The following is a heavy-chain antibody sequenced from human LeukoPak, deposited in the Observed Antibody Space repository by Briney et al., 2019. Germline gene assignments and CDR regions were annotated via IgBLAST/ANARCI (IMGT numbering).Heavy chain of an antibody. V-gene: IGHV3-30*18. CDR1: GFTFSSYG. D-gene: IGHD6-13*01. CDR3: AKDLGGSSWDLDY. Sequence: PGRSLRLSCAASGFTFSSYGMHWVRQAPGKGLEWVAVISYDGSNKYYADSVKGRFTISRDNSKNTLYLQMNSLRAEDTAVYYCAKDLGGSSWDLDYWGQGTLVTVSS. J-gene: IGHJ4*02. CDR2: ISYDGSNK.